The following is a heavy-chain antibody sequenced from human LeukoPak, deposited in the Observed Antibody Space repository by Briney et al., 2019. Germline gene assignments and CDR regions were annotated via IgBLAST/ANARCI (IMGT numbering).Heavy chain of an antibody. CDR3: ARVPYYDSSGYSTFDFDY. J-gene: IGHJ4*02. CDR1: GGSISRYY. CDR2: IYYSGST. Sequence: PSETLSLTCTVSGGSISRYYWSWIRQHPGKGLEWIGYIYYSGSTYYNPSLKSRVTISVDTSKNQFSLKLSSVTAADTAVYYCARVPYYDSSGYSTFDFDYWGQGTLVTVSS. D-gene: IGHD3-22*01. V-gene: IGHV4-31*03.